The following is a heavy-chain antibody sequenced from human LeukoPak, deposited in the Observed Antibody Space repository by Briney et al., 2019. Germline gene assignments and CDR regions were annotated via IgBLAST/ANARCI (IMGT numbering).Heavy chain of an antibody. CDR2: IYYSGTS. V-gene: IGHV4-59*08. D-gene: IGHD6-19*01. Sequence: PSETLSLTCTLSSGSISIYYWNWIRQPPGKGLEWIGYIYYSGTSNYNPSLKSRVTISVDTSKNQFSLKLSSVTAADTAVYYCARAVAGTRDAFDIWGQGTMVTVSS. J-gene: IGHJ3*02. CDR3: ARAVAGTRDAFDI. CDR1: SGSISIYY.